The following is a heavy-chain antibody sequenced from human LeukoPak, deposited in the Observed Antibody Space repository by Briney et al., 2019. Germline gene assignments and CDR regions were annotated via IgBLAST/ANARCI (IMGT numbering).Heavy chain of an antibody. J-gene: IGHJ4*02. CDR2: ISGSGGST. CDR3: AKDRGTKGVRGVIRGVCFDY. V-gene: IGHV3-23*01. D-gene: IGHD3-10*01. CDR1: GFTLSSYA. Sequence: GGSLRLSCAASGFTLSSYAMSWVRQAPGKGLEWVSAISGSGGSTYYADSVKGRFTISRDNSKNTLYLQVNSLRAEDTAVYYCAKDRGTKGVRGVIRGVCFDYWGQGTPVTVSS.